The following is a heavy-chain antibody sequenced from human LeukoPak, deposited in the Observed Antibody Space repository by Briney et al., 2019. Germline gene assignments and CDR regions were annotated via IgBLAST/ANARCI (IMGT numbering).Heavy chain of an antibody. CDR2: IKQDGSEK. D-gene: IGHD6-19*01. J-gene: IGHJ4*02. CDR1: GFTFSSYW. Sequence: GGSLRLSCAASGFTFSSYWMSWVRQAPGKGLEWVANIKQDGSEKYYVDSVKGRFTISRDNAKNSLYLQMNSLRAEDTAVYYCASGGYSSGWYAGGLGYWGQGTLVTVSS. V-gene: IGHV3-7*01. CDR3: ASGGYSSGWYAGGLGY.